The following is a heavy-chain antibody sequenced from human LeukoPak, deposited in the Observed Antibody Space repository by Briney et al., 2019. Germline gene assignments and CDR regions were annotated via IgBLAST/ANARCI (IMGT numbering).Heavy chain of an antibody. V-gene: IGHV3-30*03. CDR1: GFTFSHYG. CDR2: ISYDGSNK. CDR3: AREEFYCSSTSCYPLDY. J-gene: IGHJ4*02. Sequence: GGSLRFSCAASGFTFSHYGVHWVRQAPGKGLEWVAVISYDGSNKYYADSVKGRFTISRDNSKNTLYLQMNSLRAEDTAVYYCAREEFYCSSTSCYPLDYWGQGTLVTVSS. D-gene: IGHD2-2*01.